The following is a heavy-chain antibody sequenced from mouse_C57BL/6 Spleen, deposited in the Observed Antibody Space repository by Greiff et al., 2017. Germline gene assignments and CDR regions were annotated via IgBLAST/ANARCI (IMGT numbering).Heavy chain of an antibody. CDR3: ARGYYGPDY. J-gene: IGHJ2*01. CDR1: GYTFTDYN. D-gene: IGHD1-2*01. V-gene: IGHV1-22*01. CDR2: INPNNGGT. Sequence: EVQLQQSGPELVKPGASVKMSCKASGYTFTDYNMHWVKQSPGKSLEWIGYINPNNGGTSYNQKFKGKATLTVNKSSSTAYMGLRSLTSEDSAVYYCARGYYGPDYWGQGTTLTVSS.